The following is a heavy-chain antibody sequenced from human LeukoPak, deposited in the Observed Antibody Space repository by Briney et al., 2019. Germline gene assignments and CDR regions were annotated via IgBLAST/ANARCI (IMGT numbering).Heavy chain of an antibody. D-gene: IGHD3-22*01. V-gene: IGHV3-53*01. Sequence: GGSLRLSCAASGFTVSSNYMSWVRQAPGKGLEWVSVIYSGGSTYYADSVKGRFTISRDNSKNTLYLQMNSLRAEDTAVYYCARVSYYYDSSGYYYRWFDPWGQGTLVTVSS. J-gene: IGHJ5*02. CDR2: IYSGGST. CDR3: ARVSYYYDSSGYYYRWFDP. CDR1: GFTVSSNY.